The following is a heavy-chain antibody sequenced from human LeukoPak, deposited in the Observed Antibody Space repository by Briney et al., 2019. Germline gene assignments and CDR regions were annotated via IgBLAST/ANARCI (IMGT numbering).Heavy chain of an antibody. CDR2: ISAYNGNR. V-gene: IGHV1-18*01. Sequence: ASVKVSCKASGYTFNSYGISWVRQAPGQGLEWMGWISAYNGNRNYAQKLQGRVTMTTDTSTSTVYMELRSLRSDDTAVYYCARVAVVVPAAIGWFDPWGQGTLVTVSS. CDR3: ARVAVVVPAAIGWFDP. J-gene: IGHJ5*02. CDR1: GYTFNSYG. D-gene: IGHD2-2*01.